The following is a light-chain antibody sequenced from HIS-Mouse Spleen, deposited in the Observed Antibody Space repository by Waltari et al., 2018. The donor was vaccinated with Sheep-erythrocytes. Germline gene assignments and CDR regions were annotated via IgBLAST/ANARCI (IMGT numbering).Light chain of an antibody. Sequence: DIVMTQSPLSLPVTPGEPASISCRLSRSLLHSNDYNYLDWYLQKPGQSPQLLIYLGSNRASGVPDRFSGSGSGTDFTLKISRVEAEDVGVYYCMQALQTPLTFGGGTKVEIK. CDR2: LGS. CDR3: MQALQTPLT. V-gene: IGKV2-28*01. CDR1: RSLLHSNDYNY. J-gene: IGKJ4*01.